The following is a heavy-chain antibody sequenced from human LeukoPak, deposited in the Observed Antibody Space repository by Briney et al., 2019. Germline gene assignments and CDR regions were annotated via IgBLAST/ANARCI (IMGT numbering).Heavy chain of an antibody. V-gene: IGHV3-73*01. CDR1: GFTFSSYG. CDR2: ISSKANSYAT. D-gene: IGHD1-1*01. CDR3: EANWNQFYFDY. Sequence: GGSLRLSCAASGFTFSSYGMHWVRQASGKGLEWVGRISSKANSYATAYAASVKGRFTISRDDSKNTAYLQMNSLKTEDTAVYYCEANWNQFYFDYWGQGTLVTVPS. J-gene: IGHJ4*02.